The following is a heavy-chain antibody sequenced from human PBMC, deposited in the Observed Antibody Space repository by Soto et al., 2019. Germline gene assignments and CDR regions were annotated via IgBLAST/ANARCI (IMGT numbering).Heavy chain of an antibody. V-gene: IGHV1-2*02. J-gene: IGHJ6*02. CDR2: INPNSGGT. CDR3: ARGGYSRSTKAGYYYYGMDV. CDR1: GYTFTGYY. Sequence: ASVKVSCKASGYTFTGYYMHWVRQAPGQGLEWMGWINPNSGGTNYAQKFQGRVTMTRDTSISTAYMEPSRLRSDDTAVYYCARGGYSRSTKAGYYYYGMDVWGQGTTVTISS. D-gene: IGHD6-13*01.